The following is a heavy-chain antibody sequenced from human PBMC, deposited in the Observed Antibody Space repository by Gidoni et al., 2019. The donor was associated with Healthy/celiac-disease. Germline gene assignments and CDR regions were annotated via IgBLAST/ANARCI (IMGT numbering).Heavy chain of an antibody. V-gene: IGHV1-46*01. J-gene: IGHJ6*02. D-gene: IGHD2-2*01. CDR2: INPSGGST. CDR1: GYTFTSSY. Sequence: QVQLVQSGGEGKKPGASVEGSCQGSGYTFTSSYMHWVRQAPGQGLEWMGIINPSGGSTSYAQKFQGRVTMTRDTSTSTVYMELSSLRSEDTAVYYCARGHCSSTSCYDYYYYYGMDVWGQGTTVTVSS. CDR3: ARGHCSSTSCYDYYYYYGMDV.